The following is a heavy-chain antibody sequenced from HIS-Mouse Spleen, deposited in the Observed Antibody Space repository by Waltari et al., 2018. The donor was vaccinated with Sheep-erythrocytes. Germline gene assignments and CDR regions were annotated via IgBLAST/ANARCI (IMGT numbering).Heavy chain of an antibody. CDR3: AKREGYSNYYFDY. Sequence: VQLVGLGGGGVKPGRSLRLSCAASGFTFGSYGMHWVRQAPGKGREWVAVISDDGSNKYYADSVKGRFTISRDNSKNTLYLQMNSLRAEDTAVYYCAKREGYSNYYFDYWGQGTLVTVSS. CDR1: GFTFGSYG. J-gene: IGHJ4*02. D-gene: IGHD4-4*01. CDR2: ISDDGSNK. V-gene: IGHV3-30*18.